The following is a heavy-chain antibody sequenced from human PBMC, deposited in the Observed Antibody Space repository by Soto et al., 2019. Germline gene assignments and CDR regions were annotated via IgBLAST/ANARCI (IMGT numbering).Heavy chain of an antibody. D-gene: IGHD3-22*01. Sequence: SETLSLTRSVSGGSVISNYWSWIRQPPGKGLEWIGYVYYSGSTNYNPSLKSRVTILVDTSTNQFSLKLSSVTAADTAMYYCARVKKYFDSLTYFDYWGQGTLVTVSS. CDR3: ARVKKYFDSLTYFDY. V-gene: IGHV4-59*02. CDR1: GGSVISNY. CDR2: VYYSGST. J-gene: IGHJ4*02.